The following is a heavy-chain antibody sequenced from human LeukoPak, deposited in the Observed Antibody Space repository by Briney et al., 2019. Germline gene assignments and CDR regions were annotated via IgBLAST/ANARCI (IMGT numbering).Heavy chain of an antibody. CDR1: GFTFNNYA. CDR3: AKPARTDAFDI. V-gene: IGHV3-23*01. Sequence: GGSLRLSCAASGFTFNNYAMNWVRQAPGKGPERVSSISGSGGNTYYADSVKGRFTISRDNSKNTLYLQMNSLRAEDTAVYYCAKPARTDAFDIWGQGTMITVSS. D-gene: IGHD1-14*01. J-gene: IGHJ3*02. CDR2: ISGSGGNT.